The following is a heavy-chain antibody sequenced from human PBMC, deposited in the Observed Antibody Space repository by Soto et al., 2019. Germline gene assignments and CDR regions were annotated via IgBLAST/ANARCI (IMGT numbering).Heavy chain of an antibody. J-gene: IGHJ4*02. CDR1: GYTFTSYY. Sequence: ASVKVSCKASGYTFTSYYMHWVRQAPGQGVEWMGIINPSGGSTSYAQKFQGRVTMTRDTSTSTVYMELSSLRSEDTAVYYCARAIFGYYDSICLWPNWGQGTLVTVSS. CDR3: ARAIFGYYDSICLWPN. CDR2: INPSGGST. V-gene: IGHV1-46*03. D-gene: IGHD3-22*01.